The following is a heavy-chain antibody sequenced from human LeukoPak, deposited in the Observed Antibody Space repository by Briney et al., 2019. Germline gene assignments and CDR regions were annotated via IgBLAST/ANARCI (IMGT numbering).Heavy chain of an antibody. CDR1: GGTFSSYA. Sequence: ASVKVSCKASGGTFSSYAISWVRQAPGQGLEWMGRIIPILGIANYAQKFQGRVTITADESTSTAYMELSSLRSEDTAVYYCARDIGGPSLFGVVSNWFDPWGQGTLVTVSS. CDR2: IIPILGIA. D-gene: IGHD3-3*01. V-gene: IGHV1-69*04. CDR3: ARDIGGPSLFGVVSNWFDP. J-gene: IGHJ5*02.